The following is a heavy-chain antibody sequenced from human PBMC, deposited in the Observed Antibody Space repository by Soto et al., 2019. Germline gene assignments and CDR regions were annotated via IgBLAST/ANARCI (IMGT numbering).Heavy chain of an antibody. CDR2: IIPIFGTA. J-gene: IGHJ2*01. CDR1: GGTFSSYA. CDR3: ARMASGGGGSCYPGDVCWYFDL. V-gene: IGHV1-69*01. Sequence: QVQLVQSGAEVKKPGSSVKVSCKASGGTFSSYAISWVRQAPGQGLEWMGGIIPIFGTANYAQKFQGRVTITADESTSTAYMELSSLRSEDTAVYYCARMASGGGGSCYPGDVCWYFDLWGRGTLVTVSS. D-gene: IGHD2-15*01.